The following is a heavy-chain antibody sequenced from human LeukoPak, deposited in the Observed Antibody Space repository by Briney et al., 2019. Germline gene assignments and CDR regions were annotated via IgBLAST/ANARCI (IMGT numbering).Heavy chain of an antibody. D-gene: IGHD3-22*01. Sequence: GGSLRLSCAASGFTFSSYGMHWVRQAPGKGLEWVAVISYDGSNKYYADSVKGRFTISRDNSKNTLYLQMNSLRAEDTAVYYCAKNYYDSSGESDYWGQGTLVTVSS. J-gene: IGHJ4*02. CDR2: ISYDGSNK. CDR1: GFTFSSYG. V-gene: IGHV3-30*18. CDR3: AKNYYDSSGESDY.